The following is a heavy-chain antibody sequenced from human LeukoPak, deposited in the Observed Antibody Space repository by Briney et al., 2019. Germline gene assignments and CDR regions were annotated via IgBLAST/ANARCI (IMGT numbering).Heavy chain of an antibody. CDR1: GGSISSYY. Sequence: ASETLSLTCTVSGGSISSYYWSWIRQPPGKGLEWIGYIYYSGSTNYNPSLKSRVTISVDTSKNQFSLKLSSVTAADTAVYYCARLQPGYSSGWHFDYWGQGTLVTVSS. V-gene: IGHV4-59*08. J-gene: IGHJ4*02. D-gene: IGHD6-19*01. CDR2: IYYSGST. CDR3: ARLQPGYSSGWHFDY.